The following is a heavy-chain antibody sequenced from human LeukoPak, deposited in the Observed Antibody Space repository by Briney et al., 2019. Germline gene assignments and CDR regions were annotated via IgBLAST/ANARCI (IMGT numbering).Heavy chain of an antibody. V-gene: IGHV3-30*03. CDR3: ARAAYCTSTSCHFSGYAQRPLDS. D-gene: IGHD2-2*01. J-gene: IGHJ4*02. CDR2: ISRDGTSQ. Sequence: PGGSLRLSCVASGFTLNTYGIHWVRQAPGKGLEWVAGISRDGTSQDYADSVKGRFTISRDNSKNTLYLQMNSLRTEDTAVYYCARAAYCTSTSCHFSGYAQRPLDSWGQGTLVTVSS. CDR1: GFTLNTYG.